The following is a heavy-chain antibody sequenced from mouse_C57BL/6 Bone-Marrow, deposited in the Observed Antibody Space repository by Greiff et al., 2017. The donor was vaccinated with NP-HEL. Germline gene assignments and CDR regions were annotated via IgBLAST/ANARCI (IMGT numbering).Heavy chain of an antibody. J-gene: IGHJ4*01. Sequence: SGPELVKPGASVKISCKASGYTFTDYYINWVKQRPGQGLEWIGWIFPGSGSTYYNEKFKGKATLTVDKSSSTAYMLLSSLTSEDSAVYFCARYRASGYEAMDYWGQGTSVTVSS. CDR1: GYTFTDYY. CDR2: IFPGSGST. D-gene: IGHD3-1*01. V-gene: IGHV1-75*01. CDR3: ARYRASGYEAMDY.